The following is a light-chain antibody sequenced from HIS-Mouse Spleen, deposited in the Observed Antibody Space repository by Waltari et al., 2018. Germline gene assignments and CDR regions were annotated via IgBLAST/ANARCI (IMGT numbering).Light chain of an antibody. Sequence: QSVLTQPPSASGTPGQRVTISCSGSSSNIGSNTVNWYQQPPGTAPKLLNYSNNQRPSGVPDRFSGSKSGTSASLAISGLQSEDEADYYCAAWDDSLNGWVFGGGTKLTVL. V-gene: IGLV1-44*01. CDR1: SSNIGSNT. J-gene: IGLJ3*02. CDR3: AAWDDSLNGWV. CDR2: SNN.